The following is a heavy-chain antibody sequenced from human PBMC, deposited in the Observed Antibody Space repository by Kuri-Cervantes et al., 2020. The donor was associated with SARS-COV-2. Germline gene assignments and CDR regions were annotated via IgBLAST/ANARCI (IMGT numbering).Heavy chain of an antibody. CDR2: IIPIFGTA. CDR3: AGLMGYARETALDP. V-gene: IGHV1-69*06. CDR1: GGTFSTYA. J-gene: IGHJ5*02. Sequence: SSVPVSRMASGGTFSTYALSWVRQAPGQGLEWMGGIIPIFGTANYAQKFQGRVTITADKSTSTAYMELSSLRSEDTAVYYCAGLMGYARETALDPWGQGTLVTVSS. D-gene: IGHD2-8*01.